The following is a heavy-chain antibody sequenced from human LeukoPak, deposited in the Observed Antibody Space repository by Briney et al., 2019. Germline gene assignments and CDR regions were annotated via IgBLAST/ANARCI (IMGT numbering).Heavy chain of an antibody. Sequence: PGGTLRLSCAASGFTFSTCVMGWVRQAPGKGLEWVSAISSSGGSTYYADSVKGRFTISRDNSQNTLYLQIHSLRAEDTAVYYCAKLESGTYSHLEYWGQGTLVTVSS. D-gene: IGHD1-26*01. V-gene: IGHV3-23*01. CDR1: GFTFSTCV. J-gene: IGHJ4*02. CDR3: AKLESGTYSHLEY. CDR2: ISSSGGST.